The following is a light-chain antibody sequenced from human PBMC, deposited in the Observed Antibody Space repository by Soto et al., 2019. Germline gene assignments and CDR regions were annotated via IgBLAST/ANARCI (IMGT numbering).Light chain of an antibody. J-gene: IGLJ1*01. Sequence: ALTQPASVSGSPGQSITISCTGTSSDLGGYNFVSWYQHHPGKAPKLMIYQVSNRPSGVSNRFSGSKSGNTASLTISGLQAEDEADYYCCSYTSSSPYVFGTGTKVTVL. V-gene: IGLV2-14*01. CDR2: QVS. CDR1: SSDLGGYNF. CDR3: CSYTSSSPYV.